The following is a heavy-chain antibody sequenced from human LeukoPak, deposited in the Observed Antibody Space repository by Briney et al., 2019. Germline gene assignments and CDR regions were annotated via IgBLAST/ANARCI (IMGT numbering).Heavy chain of an antibody. J-gene: IGHJ4*02. Sequence: SETLSLTCTVSGGSISSYYWSWIRQPPGKGLEWIGYIYYSGSTNYNPSLKSRVTISVDTSKNQFSLKLSSVTAADTAVYYCARSYDVGYNHFDYWGQGTLVTVSS. D-gene: IGHD5-24*01. CDR2: IYYSGST. CDR3: ARSYDVGYNHFDY. CDR1: GGSISSYY. V-gene: IGHV4-59*01.